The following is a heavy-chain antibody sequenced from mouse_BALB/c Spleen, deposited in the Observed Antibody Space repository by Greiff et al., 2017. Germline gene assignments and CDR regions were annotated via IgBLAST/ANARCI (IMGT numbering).Heavy chain of an antibody. CDR3: ARELGRYFDV. V-gene: IGHV5-15*02. CDR1: GFTFSDYG. J-gene: IGHJ1*01. CDR2: ISNLAYSI. Sequence: EVNVVESGGGLVQPGGSRKLSCAASGFTFSDYGMAWVRQAPGKGPEWVAFISNLAYSIYYADTVTGRFTISRENAKNTLYLEMSSLRSEDTAMYYCARELGRYFDVWGAGTTVTVSS. D-gene: IGHD4-1*01.